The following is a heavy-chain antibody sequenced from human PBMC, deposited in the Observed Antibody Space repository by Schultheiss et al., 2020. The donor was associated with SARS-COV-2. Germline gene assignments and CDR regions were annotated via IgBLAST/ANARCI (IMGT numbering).Heavy chain of an antibody. Sequence: GGSLRLSCAASGFTFSDYYMSWIRQAPGKGLEWVSYISSSGSTIYYADSVKGRFTISRDNAKNSLYLQMNSLRAEDTAVYYCARSASRIYYYYGMDVWGQGTTVTVSS. V-gene: IGHV3-11*04. J-gene: IGHJ6*02. CDR1: GFTFSDYY. CDR3: ARSASRIYYYYGMDV. CDR2: ISSSGSTI. D-gene: IGHD2-15*01.